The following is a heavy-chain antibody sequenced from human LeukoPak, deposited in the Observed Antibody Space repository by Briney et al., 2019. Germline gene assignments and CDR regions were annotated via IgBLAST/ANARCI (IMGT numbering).Heavy chain of an antibody. Sequence: PSETLSLTCTVSGGSISSYCWSWIRQPPGKGLEWVGYIYYSGSTNYNPSLKSRVTISVDTSKNQFSLKLSSVTAADTAVYYCAGWGYYDSSGYTYYFDYWGQGTLVTVSS. V-gene: IGHV4-59*08. CDR1: GGSISSYC. J-gene: IGHJ4*02. CDR2: IYYSGST. CDR3: AGWGYYDSSGYTYYFDY. D-gene: IGHD3-22*01.